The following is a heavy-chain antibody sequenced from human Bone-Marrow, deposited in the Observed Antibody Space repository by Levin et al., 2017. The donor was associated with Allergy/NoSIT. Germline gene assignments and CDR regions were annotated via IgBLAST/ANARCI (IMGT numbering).Heavy chain of an antibody. J-gene: IGHJ6*02. D-gene: IGHD7-27*01. Sequence: SGPTLVKPTQTLTLTCTVSGFSLSTSGVGVGWIRQPPGKALEWLSVIYWDDDKRYSPSLKSRLTITKDTSKNQVVLTMTNMDPVDTATYYCVDWGTNGMDVWGQGTTVTVSS. CDR1: GFSLSTSGVG. CDR2: IYWDDDK. CDR3: VDWGTNGMDV. V-gene: IGHV2-5*02.